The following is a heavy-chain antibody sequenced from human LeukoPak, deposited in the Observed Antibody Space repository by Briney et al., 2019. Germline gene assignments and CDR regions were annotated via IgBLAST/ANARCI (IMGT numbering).Heavy chain of an antibody. D-gene: IGHD6-25*01. Sequence: ASVKVSCKASGYTFTGYYMHWVRQAPGQGLEWMGWINPNSGGTNYAQKFQGRVTMTRDTSISTAYMELSRLRSDDTAVYYCARLGVVSSGQQDYWGQGTLVTVSS. J-gene: IGHJ4*02. CDR2: INPNSGGT. CDR3: ARLGVVSSGQQDY. CDR1: GYTFTGYY. V-gene: IGHV1-2*02.